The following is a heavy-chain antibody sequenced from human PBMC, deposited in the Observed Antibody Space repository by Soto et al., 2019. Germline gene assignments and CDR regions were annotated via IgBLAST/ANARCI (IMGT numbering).Heavy chain of an antibody. CDR2: ISSSSSTI. V-gene: IGHV3-48*01. J-gene: IGHJ3*02. D-gene: IGHD3-9*01. CDR3: ARGQLYDILTGYTHVAFDI. Sequence: GGSLRLSCAASGFTFSSYSMNWVRQAPGKGLEWVSYISSSSSTICYADSVKGRFTISRDNAKNSLYLQMNSLRAEDTAVYYCARGQLYDILTGYTHVAFDIWGQGTMVTVSS. CDR1: GFTFSSYS.